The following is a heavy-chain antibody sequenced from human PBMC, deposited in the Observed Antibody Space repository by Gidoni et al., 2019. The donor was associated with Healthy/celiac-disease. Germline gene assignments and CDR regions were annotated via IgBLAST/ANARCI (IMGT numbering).Heavy chain of an antibody. D-gene: IGHD6-19*01. J-gene: IGHJ6*02. V-gene: IGHV1-69*01. CDR2: IIPIFGTA. Sequence: QVQLVQSGAEVKKPGSSVRVSCKASGGTFSSYAISWLRQAPGQGLEWMGGIIPIFGTANYAQKFQCRVTMTADESTSTAYMELSSLRSEDTAVYYCARGPVAGRFDSGMDVWGQGTTVTVSS. CDR1: GGTFSSYA. CDR3: ARGPVAGRFDSGMDV.